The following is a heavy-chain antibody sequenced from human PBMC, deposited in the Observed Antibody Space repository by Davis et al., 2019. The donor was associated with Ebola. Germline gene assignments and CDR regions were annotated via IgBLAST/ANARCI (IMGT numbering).Heavy chain of an antibody. J-gene: IGHJ6*02. CDR2: IKPDGTVK. CDR3: ARVRGLDV. CDR1: GFIFRDYW. Sequence: GESLKISCAASGFIFRDYWMTWVRQAPGKGLEWVANIKPDGTVKYYVDSVKGRFTISRDNAKNSLNLQVNSLRVEDTAGYYCARVRGLDVWGQGTTVTVSS. V-gene: IGHV3-7*04.